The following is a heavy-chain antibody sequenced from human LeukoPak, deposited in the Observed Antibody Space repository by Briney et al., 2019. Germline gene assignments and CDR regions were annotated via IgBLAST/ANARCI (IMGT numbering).Heavy chain of an antibody. CDR2: IYAGGST. CDR1: EFTVSSNY. D-gene: IGHD2-21*01. J-gene: IGHJ6*02. CDR3: ASGLYGMDV. V-gene: IGHV3-66*01. Sequence: GWSLRLSCAASEFTVSSNYMSLVRQAPGKWLEWVSMIYAGGSTYYADSVKGRFTISRDNSKNTLYLQMSSLRAEDTAVYYCASGLYGMDVWGQGTTATVSS.